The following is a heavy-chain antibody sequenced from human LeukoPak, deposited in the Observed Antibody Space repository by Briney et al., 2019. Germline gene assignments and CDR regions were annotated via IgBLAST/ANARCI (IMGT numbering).Heavy chain of an antibody. J-gene: IGHJ4*02. CDR2: IRGDGGAT. CDR1: GFNFDGSF. D-gene: IGHD6-19*01. Sequence: PGGSLRLSCAASGFNFDGSFMHWVRQAPGKGLEWVSFIRGDGGATYSIDSVRGRFTISRDNSKNSPYLQLESLRTDDTALYFCATSHGWSPDHWGQGTLVTVSS. V-gene: IGHV3-43*02. CDR3: ATSHGWSPDH.